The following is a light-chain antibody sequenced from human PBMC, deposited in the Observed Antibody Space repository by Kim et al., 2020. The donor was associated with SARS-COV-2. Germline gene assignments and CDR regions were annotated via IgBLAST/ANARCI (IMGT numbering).Light chain of an antibody. V-gene: IGLV3-1*01. Sequence: YELTQPPSVSVSPGQTASITCPGDKLGDKYACWYQQKPGQSPVLVIYQDSKRPSGIPERFSGSNSGNTATLTISGTQAMDEADYYCQAWDSSTYV. CDR2: QDS. J-gene: IGLJ1*01. CDR1: KLGDKY. CDR3: QAWDSSTYV.